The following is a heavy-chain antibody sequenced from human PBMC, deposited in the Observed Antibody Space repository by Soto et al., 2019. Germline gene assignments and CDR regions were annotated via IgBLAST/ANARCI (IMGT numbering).Heavy chain of an antibody. CDR2: INPNSDGT. D-gene: IGHD2-15*01. CDR1: GYTFTGYY. CDR3: ARDIDMDIVVEVAATAPGY. J-gene: IGHJ4*02. Sequence: ASVKVSCKASGYTFTGYYMHWVRQAPGQGLEWMGWINPNSDGTNYAQKLQGRVTMTRDPSISTAYMERSRLRSDDTAVYYCARDIDMDIVVEVAATAPGYCDKGTLGTVCS. V-gene: IGHV1-2*02.